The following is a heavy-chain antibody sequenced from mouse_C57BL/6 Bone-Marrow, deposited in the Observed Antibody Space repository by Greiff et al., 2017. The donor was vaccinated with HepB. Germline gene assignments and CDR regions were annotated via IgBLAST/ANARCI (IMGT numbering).Heavy chain of an antibody. V-gene: IGHV1-55*01. CDR1: GYTFTSYW. CDR3: ARSGYSNPYYAMDY. CDR2: IYPGSGST. J-gene: IGHJ4*01. D-gene: IGHD2-5*01. Sequence: QVQLQQPGAELVKPGASVKMSCKASGYTFTSYWITWVKQRPGQGLEWIGDIYPGSGSTNYNEKFKSKATLTVDKSSSTAYMQLSSLTSEDSAVYYCARSGYSNPYYAMDYWGQGTSVTVSS.